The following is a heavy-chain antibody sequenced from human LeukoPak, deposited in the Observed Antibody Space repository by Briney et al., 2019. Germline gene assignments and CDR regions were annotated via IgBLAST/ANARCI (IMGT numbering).Heavy chain of an antibody. CDR2: ISYDGSNK. CDR3: ARELGSSGGSFDY. V-gene: IGHV3-30-3*01. CDR1: GFTLSSYA. J-gene: IGHJ4*02. D-gene: IGHD6-19*01. Sequence: HSGGSLRLSCAASGFTLSSYAMHWVRQAPGKGLEGVAVISYDGSNKYYADSVKGRFTISRDNSKNTLYLQMNSLRAEDTAVYYCARELGSSGGSFDYWGQGTLVTVSS.